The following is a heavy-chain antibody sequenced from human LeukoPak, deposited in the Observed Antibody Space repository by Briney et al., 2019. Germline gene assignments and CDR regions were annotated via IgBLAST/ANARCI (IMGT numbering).Heavy chain of an antibody. CDR2: IYTSGST. V-gene: IGHV4-61*02. J-gene: IGHJ4*02. Sequence: WIGPIYTSGSTNYNPSLKSRVTISVDTSKNQFSLKLSSVTAADTAVYYCAREGVDTYIEWGQGTLVTVSS. D-gene: IGHD5-18*01. CDR3: AREGVDTYIE.